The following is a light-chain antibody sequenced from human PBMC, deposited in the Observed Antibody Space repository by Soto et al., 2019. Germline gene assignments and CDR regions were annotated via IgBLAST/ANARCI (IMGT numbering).Light chain of an antibody. CDR1: QGVHNS. CDR3: QQSSGWPLMI. J-gene: IGKJ1*01. Sequence: EFVLPQALASVTMSQRKRATLPCRASQGVHNSLAWYQQKPGQAPRLLISDVATRATGIPARFSGSGSGTDFTHTISRLEPEGFAVYYCQQSSGWPLMIVGQGTKVDIK. CDR2: DVA. V-gene: IGKV3-11*01.